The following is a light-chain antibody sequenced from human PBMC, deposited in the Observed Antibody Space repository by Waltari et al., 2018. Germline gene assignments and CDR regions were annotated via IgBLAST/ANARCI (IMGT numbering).Light chain of an antibody. Sequence: IVLTQSPGSLSSSPGERVTLSCRASQSVSRALAWYQQKPGQAPRLLIFGASNRATGIPDRFSGSGSETDFSLTISRLEPEDFVVYYCQHYVRLPATFGRGTKVEIK. CDR2: GAS. J-gene: IGKJ1*01. V-gene: IGKV3-20*01. CDR3: QHYVRLPAT. CDR1: QSVSRA.